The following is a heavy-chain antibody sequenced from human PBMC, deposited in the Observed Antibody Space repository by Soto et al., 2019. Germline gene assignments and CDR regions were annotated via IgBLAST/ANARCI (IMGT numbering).Heavy chain of an antibody. CDR3: ARGFPLWFDP. V-gene: IGHV1-2*06. J-gene: IGHJ5*02. D-gene: IGHD3-3*01. Sequence: ASVKVSCKASGYIFTDYYMHWVRQAPGQELGWMGRINPNSGGTNYAQKFQGRVTMTRDTSASTAYMELSSLRSEDTAVYYCARGFPLWFDPWGQGTLVTVSS. CDR1: GYIFTDYY. CDR2: INPNSGGT.